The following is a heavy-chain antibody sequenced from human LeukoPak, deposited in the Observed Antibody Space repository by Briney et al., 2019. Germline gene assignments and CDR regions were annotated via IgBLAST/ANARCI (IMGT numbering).Heavy chain of an antibody. D-gene: IGHD3-3*01. J-gene: IGHJ3*02. Sequence: PGGSLRLSCAASGFTFSSYWMSWVRQAPGKGLEWVANIKQDGSEKYYVDSVKGRFTISRDNAKNSLYLQMNSLRAEDTAVYYCARERGADFWSGYQGYDAFDIWGQGTMVTVSS. CDR3: ARERGADFWSGYQGYDAFDI. CDR2: IKQDGSEK. V-gene: IGHV3-7*03. CDR1: GFTFSSYW.